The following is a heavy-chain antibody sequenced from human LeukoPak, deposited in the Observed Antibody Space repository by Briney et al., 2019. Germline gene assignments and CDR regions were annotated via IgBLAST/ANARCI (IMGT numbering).Heavy chain of an antibody. CDR3: ARVVTIFGVVRVY. CDR2: IYYSGST. V-gene: IGHV4-59*01. D-gene: IGHD3-3*01. CDR1: GGSISSYY. J-gene: IGHJ4*02. Sequence: SETLSLTCTVSGGSISSYYWSWIRQPPGKGLEWIGYIYYSGSTNYNPSLKSRVTISVDTSKNQFSLKLSSVTAADTAVYYCARVVTIFGVVRVYWGQGTLVTVSS.